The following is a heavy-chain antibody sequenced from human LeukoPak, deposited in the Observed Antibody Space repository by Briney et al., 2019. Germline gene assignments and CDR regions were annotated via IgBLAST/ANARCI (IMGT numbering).Heavy chain of an antibody. CDR2: MQYDGIDR. J-gene: IGHJ4*02. D-gene: IGHD4/OR15-4a*01. CDR1: GFRFSDYG. Sequence: PGGSLRLSCAASGFRFSDYGMHWVRQSAGKGLEWVAFMQYDGIDRFYGDSVKGRFTISRDNSKNTMYLQMNSLRVEDTAVYYCARHRADGYDYGDYFDYWGQGTLVTVSS. V-gene: IGHV3-30*02. CDR3: ARHRADGYDYGDYFDY.